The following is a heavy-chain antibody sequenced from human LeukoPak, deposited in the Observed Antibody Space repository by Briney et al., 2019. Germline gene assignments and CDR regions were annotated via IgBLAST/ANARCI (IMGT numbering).Heavy chain of an antibody. Sequence: ASVKVSCKASGYTFTGYYMHWVRQAPGQGLEWMGRINPNSGGTNYAQKFQGRVTMTRDTSISTAYMELSRLRSDDTAVYYCARGEEEGLGYCSGGSCYGFDCWGQGTLVTVSS. CDR2: INPNSGGT. CDR1: GYTFTGYY. V-gene: IGHV1-2*06. D-gene: IGHD2-15*01. CDR3: ARGEEEGLGYCSGGSCYGFDC. J-gene: IGHJ4*02.